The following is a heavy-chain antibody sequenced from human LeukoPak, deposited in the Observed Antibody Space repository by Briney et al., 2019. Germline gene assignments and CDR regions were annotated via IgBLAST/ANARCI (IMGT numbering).Heavy chain of an antibody. J-gene: IGHJ4*02. Sequence: SETLSLTCTVSGGSISSYYWSWIRQPPGKGLEWIGYIYYSGSTDYNPSLKSRVTISVETSKNQFSLNLSSVTAADTAVYYCARGRLARSPYFDYWGQGTLVTVSS. CDR3: ARGRLARSPYFDY. CDR2: IYYSGST. CDR1: GGSISSYY. D-gene: IGHD6-19*01. V-gene: IGHV4-59*01.